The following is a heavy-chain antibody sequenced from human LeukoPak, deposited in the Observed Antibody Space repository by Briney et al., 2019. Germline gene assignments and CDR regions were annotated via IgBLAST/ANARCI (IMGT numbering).Heavy chain of an antibody. CDR2: ISGSGGST. J-gene: IGHJ4*02. D-gene: IGHD3-22*01. CDR1: GFTFRDYG. CDR3: AKEYYYDSSGYSAY. V-gene: IGHV3-23*01. Sequence: HPGGSLRLSCAASGFTFRDYGMSWVRQAPGKGLEWVSAISGSGGSTYYADSVKGRFTISRDNSKDTLYLQMNSLRAEDTAVYYCAKEYYYDSSGYSAYWGQGTLVTVSS.